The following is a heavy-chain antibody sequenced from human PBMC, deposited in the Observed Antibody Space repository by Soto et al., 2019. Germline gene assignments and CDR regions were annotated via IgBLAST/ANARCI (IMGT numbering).Heavy chain of an antibody. CDR1: GFTFSSYS. CDR3: ARGEGDKGLLYFDY. D-gene: IGHD1-26*01. Sequence: EVQLVESGGGLVKPGGSLRLSCAASGFTFSSYSMNWVRQAPGKGLEWVSSISSSSSYIYYADSVKGRFTISRDNAKNSLYLQMNSLRAEDTAVYYCARGEGDKGLLYFDYWGQGTLVTVSS. V-gene: IGHV3-21*01. CDR2: ISSSSSYI. J-gene: IGHJ4*02.